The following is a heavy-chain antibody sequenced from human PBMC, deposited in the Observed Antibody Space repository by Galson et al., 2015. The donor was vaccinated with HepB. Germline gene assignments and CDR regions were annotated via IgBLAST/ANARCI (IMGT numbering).Heavy chain of an antibody. CDR2: INTNTGNP. Sequence: SVKVSCKASGYTFTSYAMNWVRQAPGQGLEWMGWINTNTGNPTYAQGFTGRFVFSLDTSVSTAYLQISSLKAEDTAVYYCARDETYYYDSSGYSYYFDYWGQGTLDTVSS. CDR1: GYTFTSYA. CDR3: ARDETYYYDSSGYSYYFDY. D-gene: IGHD3-22*01. J-gene: IGHJ4*02. V-gene: IGHV7-4-1*02.